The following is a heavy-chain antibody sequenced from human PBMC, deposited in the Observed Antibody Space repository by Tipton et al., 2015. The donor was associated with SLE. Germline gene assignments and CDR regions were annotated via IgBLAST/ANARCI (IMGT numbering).Heavy chain of an antibody. V-gene: IGHV3-23*01. J-gene: IGHJ4*02. CDR1: GFTFSSYA. D-gene: IGHD4-23*01. CDR3: VRGEAVTDY. CDR2: ISGSGGST. Sequence: SLRLSCAASGFTFSSYAMSWVRQAPGKGLEWVSAISGSGGSTYYADSVKGRFTISRDNAKNSLYLQMDTLTADDTAVYYWVRGEAVTDYWGQGSLVTVSS.